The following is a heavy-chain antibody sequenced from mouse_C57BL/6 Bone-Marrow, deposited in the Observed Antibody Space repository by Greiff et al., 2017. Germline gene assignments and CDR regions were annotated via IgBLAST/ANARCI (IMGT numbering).Heavy chain of an antibody. D-gene: IGHD1-1*01. CDR3: ARPHYYGSSPYWYFDV. CDR2: IYPGSGST. J-gene: IGHJ1*03. CDR1: GYTFTSYW. Sequence: QVQLQQPGAELVKPGASVKMSCKASGYTFTSYWITWVKQRPGQGLEWIGDIYPGSGSTNYNEKFKSKATLTVDTSSSTAYMQLSSLTSEDSAVXYCARPHYYGSSPYWYFDVWGTGTTVTVSS. V-gene: IGHV1-55*01.